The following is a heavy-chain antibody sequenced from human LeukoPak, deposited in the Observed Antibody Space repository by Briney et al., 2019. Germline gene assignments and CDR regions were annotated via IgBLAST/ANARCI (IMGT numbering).Heavy chain of an antibody. J-gene: IGHJ4*02. CDR2: IYSGGST. CDR3: ARAPRDGYSSDYFDY. Sequence: GGSLRLSCAASGFTVSSNYMSWVRQAPGKGLEWVSVIYSGGSTYYADSVKGRFTISRDNSKNTLYLQMNSLRAEDTAVYYCARAPRDGYSSDYFDYWGQGTLVTVSS. V-gene: IGHV3-66*02. D-gene: IGHD5-24*01. CDR1: GFTVSSNY.